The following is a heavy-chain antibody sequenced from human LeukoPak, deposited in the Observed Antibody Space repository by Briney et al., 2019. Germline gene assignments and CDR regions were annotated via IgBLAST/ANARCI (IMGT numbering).Heavy chain of an antibody. CDR2: IYSSRST. D-gene: IGHD5-24*01. CDR1: GDSISIYY. J-gene: IGHJ4*02. Sequence: SETLSLTCTVSGDSISIYYGSWIRPPPGKGVECIAYIYSSRSTNDNTYVKSRVTISVDTSKNHFSLKLSSVTATDTAVYYCAREGDGYNYFDYWGQGTLVTVSS. V-gene: IGHV4-59*01. CDR3: AREGDGYNYFDY.